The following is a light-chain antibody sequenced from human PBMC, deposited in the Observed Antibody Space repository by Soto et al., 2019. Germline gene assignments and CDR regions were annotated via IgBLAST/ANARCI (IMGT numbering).Light chain of an antibody. CDR2: EVR. CDR3: SSYTHSSTQV. CDR1: SSDVGAYNY. Sequence: QSVLTQPASVSGSPGQSITISCTGTSSDVGAYNYVSWYQLHPGEAPKLIISEVRNRPSGVSSRFSGSKSANTASLTISGLQAEDEAEYYCSSYTHSSTQVFGTGTKLTVL. J-gene: IGLJ1*01. V-gene: IGLV2-14*01.